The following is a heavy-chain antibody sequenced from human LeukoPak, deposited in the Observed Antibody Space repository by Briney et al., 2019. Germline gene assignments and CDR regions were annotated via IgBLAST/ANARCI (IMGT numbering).Heavy chain of an antibody. CDR1: GFTFSSYS. Sequence: KPGGSLRLSCAASGFTFSSYSMNWVRQAPGKGLEWVSSISGSSSFIYYADSMKGRFTISRDNAKNSLYLQMNSLRADDTAVYYCARDCIEGPCDIWGQGTTVTVSS. CDR3: ARDCIEGPCDI. CDR2: ISGSSSFI. D-gene: IGHD1-26*01. J-gene: IGHJ3*02. V-gene: IGHV3-21*01.